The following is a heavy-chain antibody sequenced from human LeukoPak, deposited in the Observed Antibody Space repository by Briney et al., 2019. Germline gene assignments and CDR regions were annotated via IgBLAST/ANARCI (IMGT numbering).Heavy chain of an antibody. J-gene: IGHJ4*02. Sequence: SVKVSCKASGGTFSSYAISWVRQAPGQGLEWMGRIIPILGIANYAQKFQGRVTITADKSTSTAYMELSSLRSEDTAVYYCATAYYDILTGYQYWGQGTLVTVSS. CDR3: ATAYYDILTGYQY. CDR1: GGTFSSYA. CDR2: IIPILGIA. D-gene: IGHD3-9*01. V-gene: IGHV1-69*04.